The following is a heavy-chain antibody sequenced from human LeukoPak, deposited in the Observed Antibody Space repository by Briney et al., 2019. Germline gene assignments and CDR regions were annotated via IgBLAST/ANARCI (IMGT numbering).Heavy chain of an antibody. D-gene: IGHD2-21*02. Sequence: GGSLRLSCAASGFTFSSYAMSWVRQAPGKGLEWVSAISDSGGSTYDADSVKGRFTISRDNSKNTLYLQMNTLRPEDTAVYYCAKGGASATDAPHGDVVTSTLDGFDVWGQGTVVTVSS. CDR1: GFTFSSYA. J-gene: IGHJ3*01. CDR3: AKGGASATDAPHGDVVTSTLDGFDV. CDR2: ISDSGGST. V-gene: IGHV3-23*01.